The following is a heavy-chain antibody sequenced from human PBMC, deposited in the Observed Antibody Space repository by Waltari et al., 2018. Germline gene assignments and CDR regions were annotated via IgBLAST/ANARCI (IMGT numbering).Heavy chain of an antibody. CDR3: ARDVGYCSGGSCPAMDV. CDR2: ISGSSFTI. CDR1: GFTFRSYS. V-gene: IGHV3-48*04. D-gene: IGHD2-15*01. J-gene: IGHJ6*04. Sequence: EVQLVESGGGLAQPGGSLRLSCAASGFTFRSYSRNWFRQAPGKGLEWLSYISGSSFTIYYADSVKGRFTISRDNAENSVYLQMNSLRAEDTAVYYCARDVGYCSGGSCPAMDVWGKGTTVTISS.